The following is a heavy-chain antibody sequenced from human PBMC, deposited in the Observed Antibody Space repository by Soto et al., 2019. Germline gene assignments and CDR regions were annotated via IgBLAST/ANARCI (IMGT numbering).Heavy chain of an antibody. D-gene: IGHD2-8*01. J-gene: IGHJ4*02. CDR3: ARPPYPGCINAGCHPLDY. CDR2: INPGGGST. V-gene: IGHV1-46*01. Sequence: QVQLVQSGAEVKKPGASVKISCKASGYTFTSYYMHWVRQAPGQGLEWMGIINPGGGSTNYAQKHQGRVARTRDTSTSTVYMELNSLRSEDTAVYYCARPPYPGCINAGCHPLDYWGQGTLVTVSS. CDR1: GYTFTSYY.